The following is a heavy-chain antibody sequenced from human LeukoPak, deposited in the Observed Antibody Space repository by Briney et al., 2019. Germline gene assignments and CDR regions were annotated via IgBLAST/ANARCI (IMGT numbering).Heavy chain of an antibody. J-gene: IGHJ3*02. V-gene: IGHV4-61*02. D-gene: IGHD1-26*01. CDR3: AREGAGGWAFDI. CDR1: GGSISSGSYY. CDR2: IYTSGST. Sequence: SETLSLTCTVSGGSISSGSYYWSWIRQPAGKGLEWIGRIYTSGSTNYNPSLKSRVTMSVDTSKNQFSLKLSSVTAADTAVYYCAREGAGGWAFDIWGQGTMVTVSS.